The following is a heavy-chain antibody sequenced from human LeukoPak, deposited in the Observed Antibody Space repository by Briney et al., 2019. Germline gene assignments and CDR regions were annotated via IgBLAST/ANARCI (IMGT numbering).Heavy chain of an antibody. CDR2: ISSSSSTI. V-gene: IGHV3-48*01. CDR3: ARGSRLRFLEWLSTTRFDY. D-gene: IGHD3-3*01. Sequence: GGSLRLSCAASGFTFSSYSMNWVRQAPGKGLEWVSYISSSSSTIHYADSVKGRFTISRDNAKNSLYLQMNSLRAEDTAVYYCARGSRLRFLEWLSTTRFDYWGQGTLVTVSS. CDR1: GFTFSSYS. J-gene: IGHJ4*02.